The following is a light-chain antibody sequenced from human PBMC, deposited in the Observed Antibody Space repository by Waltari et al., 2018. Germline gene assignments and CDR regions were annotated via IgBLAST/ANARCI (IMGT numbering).Light chain of an antibody. CDR2: GLS. V-gene: IGLV2-23*02. Sequence: QSALTQPASVSGSPGQSITISCTGTSSDVGSYNLVSWYQQHPGKAPKLINYGLSKRPEGVSNRFSGSKSGNTASLTISGLQAEDEADYYCCSYAGSSTFDWVFGGGTKLTVL. CDR3: CSYAGSSTFDWV. CDR1: SSDVGSYNL. J-gene: IGLJ3*02.